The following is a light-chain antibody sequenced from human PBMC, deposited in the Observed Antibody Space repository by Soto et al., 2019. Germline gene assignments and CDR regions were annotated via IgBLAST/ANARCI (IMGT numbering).Light chain of an antibody. V-gene: IGKV1-5*03. CDR3: QQFNSYVWT. CDR1: QSLNNW. J-gene: IGKJ1*01. CDR2: KAS. Sequence: DIQMNQSPSTLSASVGDRVTITCRASQSLNNWLAWYQQKPGKAPKLLIYKASSLESGVPSRFSGSGSGTEFTLTISSLQPDEFATYYCQQFNSYVWTFGQGTRVEIK.